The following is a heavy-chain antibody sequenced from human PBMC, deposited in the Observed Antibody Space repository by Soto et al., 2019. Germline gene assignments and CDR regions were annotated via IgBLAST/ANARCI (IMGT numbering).Heavy chain of an antibody. CDR1: KFTFSSYA. Sequence: EVQLLESGGGLVQPGGSLRLSCAASKFTFSSYAMSWVRQAPGKGLEWVSAIRGSGGSTLYADSVKGRFTISRDNSKNPLYLQMSSLRAEDTAVYYCAKEDLERDYFDYWGQGTLVTVSS. V-gene: IGHV3-23*01. CDR2: IRGSGGST. CDR3: AKEDLERDYFDY. D-gene: IGHD1-1*01. J-gene: IGHJ4*02.